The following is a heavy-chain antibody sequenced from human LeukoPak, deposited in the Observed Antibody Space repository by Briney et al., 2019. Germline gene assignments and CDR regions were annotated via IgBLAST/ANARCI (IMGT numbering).Heavy chain of an antibody. J-gene: IGHJ4*02. Sequence: SETLSLTCTVSGGSISSSSYYWGWLRQPPGKGLEWIGSIYYSGSTYYNPSLKSRVTISVDTSKNQFSLKLSSVTAADTAVYYCARLESSGWYGVFDYWGQGTLVTVSS. CDR1: GGSISSSSYY. D-gene: IGHD6-19*01. V-gene: IGHV4-39*01. CDR3: ARLESSGWYGVFDY. CDR2: IYYSGST.